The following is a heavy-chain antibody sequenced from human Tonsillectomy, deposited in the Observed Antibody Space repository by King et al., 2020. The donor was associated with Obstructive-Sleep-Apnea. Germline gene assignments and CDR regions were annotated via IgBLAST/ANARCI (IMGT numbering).Heavy chain of an antibody. V-gene: IGHV5-51*01. Sequence: VQLVESGAEVKKPGESLKISCKGSGYSFTSYWIGWVRQMPGKGLEWVGIIYPGDSDTRYSPSFQGQVTNSADKSISTAYLQWSSLKASDTAMYYCARQMGYGSGSYYRADAFDIWGQGTMVTVSS. CDR2: IYPGDSDT. CDR3: ARQMGYGSGSYYRADAFDI. CDR1: GYSFTSYW. J-gene: IGHJ3*02. D-gene: IGHD3-10*01.